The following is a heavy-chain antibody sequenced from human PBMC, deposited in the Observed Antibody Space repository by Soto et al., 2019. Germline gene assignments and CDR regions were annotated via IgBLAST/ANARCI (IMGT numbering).Heavy chain of an antibody. V-gene: IGHV1-18*01. D-gene: IGHD6-13*01. J-gene: IGHJ5*02. CDR3: ARRIAGPKGSVWLDP. CDR1: CYTFTSYG. Sequence: GASVKVSCKASCYTFTSYGISLLRHYPGQWLEWMGWISAYNGNTNYAQKLQGRVTMTTDTSTSTAYMELGSLRSDDTAVYYCARRIAGPKGSVWLDPWGQGTLVTVSS. CDR2: ISAYNGNT.